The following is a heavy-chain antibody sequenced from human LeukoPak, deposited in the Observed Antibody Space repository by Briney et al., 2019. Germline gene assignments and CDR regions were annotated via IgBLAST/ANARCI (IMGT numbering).Heavy chain of an antibody. CDR3: AREGWSDP. CDR1: GYSITNYA. J-gene: IGHJ5*02. Sequence: ASVKVSCKASGYSITNYAILWVRQAPGQGLEWMGWINTNTGNPTYAQGFTGRFVFSLDTSVSTAYLQIRSLKAEDTAVYYCAREGWSDPWGQGTLVTVSS. V-gene: IGHV7-4-1*02. CDR2: INTNTGNP.